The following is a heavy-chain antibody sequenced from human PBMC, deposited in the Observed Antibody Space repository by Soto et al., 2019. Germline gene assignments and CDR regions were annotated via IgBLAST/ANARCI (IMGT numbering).Heavy chain of an antibody. CDR2: IIPIFGTA. CDR3: AKGGSYGYAVGMDV. D-gene: IGHD5-18*01. J-gene: IGHJ6*02. CDR1: GGTFSSYG. Sequence: QVQLVQSGAEVKKPGSSVKVSCKASGGTFSSYGISWVRQAPGQGLEWMGGIIPIFGTADYAQNFQGRVTITADKSTTTAYMELSSLRSEDTAVYYCAKGGSYGYAVGMDVWGQGTTVTVSS. V-gene: IGHV1-69*06.